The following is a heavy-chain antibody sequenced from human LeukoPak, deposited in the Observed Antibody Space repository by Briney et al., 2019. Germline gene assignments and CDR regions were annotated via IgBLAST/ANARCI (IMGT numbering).Heavy chain of an antibody. CDR2: IKNDGSST. D-gene: IGHD3-22*01. V-gene: IGHV3-74*01. CDR3: VRSAFHAGSGNYYDY. Sequence: GGSLRLSCVASGFTFNTYWMHWVRQAPGKGPVWVSRIKNDGSSTSYADSVKGRFTISRDNAKNTLYLQMNSLRVEDTAVYYCVRSAFHAGSGNYYDYWGQGTLVTVSS. CDR1: GFTFNTYW. J-gene: IGHJ4*02.